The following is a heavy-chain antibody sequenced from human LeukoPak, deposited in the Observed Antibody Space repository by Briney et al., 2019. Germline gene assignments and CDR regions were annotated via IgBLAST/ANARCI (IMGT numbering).Heavy chain of an antibody. CDR2: INPSGGST. V-gene: IGHV1-46*01. J-gene: IGHJ6*02. CDR3: ARGRWEPYYYYGMDV. D-gene: IGHD1-26*01. Sequence: ASVKVPCKASGYTFTSYYMHWVRQAPGQGLEWMGIINPSGGSTSYAQKFQGRVTMTRDTSTSTVYMELSSLRSEDTAVYYCARGRWEPYYYYGMDVWGQGTTVTVSS. CDR1: GYTFTSYY.